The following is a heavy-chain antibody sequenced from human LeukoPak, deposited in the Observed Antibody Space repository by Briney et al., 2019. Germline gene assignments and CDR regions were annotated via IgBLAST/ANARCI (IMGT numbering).Heavy chain of an antibody. CDR1: GGTFSSYA. V-gene: IGHV1-69*13. D-gene: IGHD5-18*01. Sequence: GASVKVSCTASGGTFSSYAISWVRQAPGQGLEWMGGIIPIFGTANYAQKFQGRVTITADESTSTAYMELSSLRSEDTAVYYCARQGGYSYGYNWFDPWGQGTLVTVSS. CDR3: ARQGGYSYGYNWFDP. CDR2: IIPIFGTA. J-gene: IGHJ5*02.